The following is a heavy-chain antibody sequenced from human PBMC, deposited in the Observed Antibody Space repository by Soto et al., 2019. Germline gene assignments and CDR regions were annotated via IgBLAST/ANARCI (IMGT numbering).Heavy chain of an antibody. CDR3: ARDLSPSTYYYDSSGYSPGY. CDR2: INPSGGST. J-gene: IGHJ4*02. D-gene: IGHD3-22*01. V-gene: IGHV1-46*01. Sequence: GASVKVSCKASGYTFTSYYMHWVRQAPGKGLEWMGIINPSGGSTSYAQKFQGRVTMTRDTSTSTVYMELSSLRSENTAVYYCARDLSPSTYYYDSSGYSPGYWGQGTLVTVSS. CDR1: GYTFTSYY.